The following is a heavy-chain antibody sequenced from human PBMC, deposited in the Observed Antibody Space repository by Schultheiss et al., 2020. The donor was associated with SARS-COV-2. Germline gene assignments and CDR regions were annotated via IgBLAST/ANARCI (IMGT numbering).Heavy chain of an antibody. J-gene: IGHJ4*02. CDR2: IYYSGST. V-gene: IGHV4-61*05. D-gene: IGHD2-21*01. Sequence: SETLSLTCTVSGGSISSSSYYWGWIRQPPGKGLEWIGYIYYSGSTNYNPSLKSRVTISVDTSKNQFSLKLSSVTAADTAVYYCATGAGDFDRWGPGAPVTVSS. CDR3: ATGAGDFDR. CDR1: GGSISSSSYY.